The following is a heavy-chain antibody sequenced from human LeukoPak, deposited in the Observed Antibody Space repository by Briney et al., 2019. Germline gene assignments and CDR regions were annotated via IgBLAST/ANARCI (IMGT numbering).Heavy chain of an antibody. CDR1: GFTFSSSW. D-gene: IGHD4-11*01. V-gene: IGHV3-74*01. CDR2: INSDESIT. J-gene: IGHJ4*02. CDR3: ARGLVPGFLDY. Sequence: GGSLRLSCAASGFTFSSSWMYWVRQAPGKGLVWASRINSDESITTYADSVKGRFTISRDNAKNTLYLQMNSLRAEDTAVYYCARGLVPGFLDYWGQGTPVTVSS.